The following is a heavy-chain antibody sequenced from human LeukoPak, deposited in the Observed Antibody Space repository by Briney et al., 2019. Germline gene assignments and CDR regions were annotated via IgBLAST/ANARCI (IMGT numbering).Heavy chain of an antibody. Sequence: SETPSLTCTVSGGSISSYYWSWIRQPAGKGLEWIGRIYTSGSTNYNPSLKSRVTMSVDTSKNQFSLKLSSVTAADTAVYYCARWLGGNYYDSSGYRPLNWFDPWGQGTLVTVSS. V-gene: IGHV4-4*07. CDR1: GGSISSYY. J-gene: IGHJ5*02. CDR3: ARWLGGNYYDSSGYRPLNWFDP. D-gene: IGHD3-22*01. CDR2: IYTSGST.